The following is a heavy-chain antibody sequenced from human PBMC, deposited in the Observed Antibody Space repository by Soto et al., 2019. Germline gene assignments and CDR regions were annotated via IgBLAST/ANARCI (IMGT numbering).Heavy chain of an antibody. CDR1: GFSFNAYG. CDR2: ISGGGGTI. CDR3: AKDRGNGDTPNIYSYYGIEV. Sequence: PRLSCAVSGFSFNAYGMSWVRRAPGKGLEWISFISGGGGTIYYADSVKGRFISSRDNSKSTLYLQMTSLSVDDTAVYYCAKDRGNGDTPNIYSYYGIEVWGQGTTVTVSS. J-gene: IGHJ6*02. D-gene: IGHD2-21*02. V-gene: IGHV3-23*01.